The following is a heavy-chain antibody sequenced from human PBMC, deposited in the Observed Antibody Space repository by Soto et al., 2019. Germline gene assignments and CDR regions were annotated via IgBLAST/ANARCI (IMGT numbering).Heavy chain of an antibody. V-gene: IGHV3-74*01. Sequence: EMQLVEFGGGLVQPDGSQRRSCAASGVTFSSYWMHCVRQAPGKGSWWVSRINRDGSLTSYADSVKGRFTISRDNAKNTLYLQMNSPRGEDTGVYYCATGNSHAFDMWGPGTMFTVA. CDR3: ATGNSHAFDM. CDR1: GVTFSSYW. CDR2: INRDGSLT. J-gene: IGHJ3*02. D-gene: IGHD1-26*01.